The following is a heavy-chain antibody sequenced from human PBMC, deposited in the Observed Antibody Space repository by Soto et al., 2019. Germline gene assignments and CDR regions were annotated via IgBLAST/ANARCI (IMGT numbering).Heavy chain of an antibody. CDR2: ISYDGSNK. V-gene: IGHV3-30-3*01. D-gene: IGHD3-22*01. CDR1: GFTFSNYA. J-gene: IGHJ4*02. CDR3: AREDTYYYDSSGFDY. Sequence: GGSLRLSCAASGFTFSNYAMNWVRQAPGKGLEWVAVISYDGSNKYYADSVKGRFTISRDNSKNTLYLQMNSLRAEDTAVYYCAREDTYYYDSSGFDYWGQGTLVTVSS.